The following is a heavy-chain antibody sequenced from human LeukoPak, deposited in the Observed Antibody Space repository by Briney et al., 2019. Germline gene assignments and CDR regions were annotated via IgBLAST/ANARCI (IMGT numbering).Heavy chain of an antibody. V-gene: IGHV4-34*01. CDR3: ASSGFWSGYKPLDY. CDR1: GGSISSYY. Sequence: SETLSLTCTVSGGSISSYYWSWIRQPPGKGLEWIGEINHSGSTNYNPSLKSRVTISVDTSKNQFSLKLSSVTAADTAVYYCASSGFWSGYKPLDYWGQGTLVTVSS. J-gene: IGHJ4*02. CDR2: INHSGST. D-gene: IGHD3-3*01.